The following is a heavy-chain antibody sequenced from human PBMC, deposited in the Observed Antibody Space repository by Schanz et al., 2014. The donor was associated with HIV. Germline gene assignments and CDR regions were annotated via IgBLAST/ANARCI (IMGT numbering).Heavy chain of an antibody. CDR1: GYTFTSYG. CDR2: ISAYNDNT. D-gene: IGHD3-9*01. Sequence: QVQLVQSGAEVKKPGASVKVSCKASGYTFTSYGISWVRQAPGQGLEWMGWISAYNDNTNYAQKLQRRVPMTTDTSTSTAYMALRRLRSDDTAVYYCARTDYDILTGYSLGYYGMDVWGQGTRVNVSS. CDR3: ARTDYDILTGYSLGYYGMDV. J-gene: IGHJ6*02. V-gene: IGHV1-18*01.